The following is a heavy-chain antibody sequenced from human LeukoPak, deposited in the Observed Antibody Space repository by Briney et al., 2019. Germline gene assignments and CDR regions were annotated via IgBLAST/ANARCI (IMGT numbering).Heavy chain of an antibody. CDR2: ISSDGNVK. V-gene: IGHV3-30*04. Sequence: GPSLRLSCVGSGFTFTDYAIHWLRQAPGKGMESVAFISSDGNVKFYVDSVKGRSTISRDNFRNTVSLEMTTLRPEDTAVYYCVRDLTYGARFDYWGQGTLVTVSS. CDR3: VRDLTYGARFDY. D-gene: IGHD3-9*01. J-gene: IGHJ4*02. CDR1: GFTFTDYA.